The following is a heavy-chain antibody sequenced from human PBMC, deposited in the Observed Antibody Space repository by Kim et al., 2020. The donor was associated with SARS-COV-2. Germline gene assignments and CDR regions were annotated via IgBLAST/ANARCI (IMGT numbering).Heavy chain of an antibody. CDR3: ARGVEQQLDYYYYYGMDV. V-gene: IGHV1-69*04. CDR1: GGTFSSYA. D-gene: IGHD6-13*01. CDR2: IIPILGIA. J-gene: IGHJ6*02. Sequence: SVKVSCKASGGTFSSYAISWVRQAPGQGLEWMGRIIPILGIANYAQKFQGRVTITADKSTSTAYMELSSLRSEDTAVYYCARGVEQQLDYYYYYGMDVWGQGTTVTVSS.